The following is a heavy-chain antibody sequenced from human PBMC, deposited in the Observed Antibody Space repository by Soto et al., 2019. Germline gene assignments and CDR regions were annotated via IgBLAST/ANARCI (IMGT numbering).Heavy chain of an antibody. J-gene: IGHJ4*02. Sequence: SCAASGFTFSSYAMHWVRQAPGKGLEWVAVISYDGSNKYYADSVKGRFTISRDNSKNTLYLQMNSLRAEDTAVYYCARSSGQQLWFNFDYWGQGTLVTVSS. CDR2: ISYDGSNK. V-gene: IGHV3-30-3*01. D-gene: IGHD5-18*01. CDR1: GFTFSSYA. CDR3: ARSSGQQLWFNFDY.